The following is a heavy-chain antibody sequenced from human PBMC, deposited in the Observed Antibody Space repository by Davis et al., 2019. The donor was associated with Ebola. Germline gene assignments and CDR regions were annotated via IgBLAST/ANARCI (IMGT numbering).Heavy chain of an antibody. Sequence: GESLKISCAASGFTFSSYAMSWVRQAPGKGLEWVSAISGSGGSTYYADSVKGRFTISRDNSKNTLYLQMNSLRAEDTAVYYCAKDGFYWQGYFDYWGQGTLVTVSS. D-gene: IGHD3-9*01. J-gene: IGHJ4*02. CDR3: AKDGFYWQGYFDY. V-gene: IGHV3-23*01. CDR2: ISGSGGST. CDR1: GFTFSSYA.